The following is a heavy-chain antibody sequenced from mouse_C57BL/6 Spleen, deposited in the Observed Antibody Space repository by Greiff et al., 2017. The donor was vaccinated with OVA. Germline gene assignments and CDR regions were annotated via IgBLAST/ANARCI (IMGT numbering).Heavy chain of an antibody. CDR2: INPSTGGT. V-gene: IGHV1-42*01. CDR3: ARNRDGSSSAWFAY. J-gene: IGHJ3*01. D-gene: IGHD1-1*01. Sequence: EVQLQQSGPELVKPGASVKISCKASGYSFTGYYMNWVKQSPEKSLEWIGEINPSTGGTTYNQKFKAKATLTVDKSSSTAYMQLKSLTSEDSAVYYCARNRDGSSSAWFAYWGQGTLVTVSA. CDR1: GYSFTGYY.